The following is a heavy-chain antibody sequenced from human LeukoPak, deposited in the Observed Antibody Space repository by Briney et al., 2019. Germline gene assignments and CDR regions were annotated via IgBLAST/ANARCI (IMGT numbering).Heavy chain of an antibody. D-gene: IGHD1-26*01. J-gene: IGHJ6*03. CDR2: IYYSGST. CDR1: GGSISNSIYY. CDR3: ASGATASYYYYMDV. Sequence: PSETLSLTCTVSGGSISNSIYYWGWIRQPPGKGLEWIGYIYYSGSTNYNPSLKSRVTISVDTSKNQFSLKLSSVTAADTAVYYCASGATASYYYYMDVWGKGTTVTVSS. V-gene: IGHV4-61*05.